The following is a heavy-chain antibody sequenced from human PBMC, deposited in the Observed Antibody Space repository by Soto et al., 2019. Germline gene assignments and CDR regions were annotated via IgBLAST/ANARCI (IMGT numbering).Heavy chain of an antibody. CDR2: IRSKPNNYAT. J-gene: IGHJ4*02. Sequence: GGSLRLSCAASGFTFSGSAMHWVRQASGKGLEWVGRIRSKPNNYATAYAASVKGRFTISRDDSKDTAYLLMSSLKTEDMAMYYCTRHLSDYWGQGTQVTVSS. V-gene: IGHV3-73*01. CDR3: TRHLSDY. CDR1: GFTFSGSA.